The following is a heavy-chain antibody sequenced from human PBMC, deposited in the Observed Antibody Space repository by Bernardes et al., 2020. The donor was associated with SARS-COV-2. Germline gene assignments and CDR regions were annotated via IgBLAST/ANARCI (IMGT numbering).Heavy chain of an antibody. Sequence: ASVKVSFKVSGYTLTELSIHWVRQAPGKGLEWMGGFDPEDGETIYAQKFQGRVTMTEDTSTDTAYMELSSLRSEDTAVYYCATASPQQLGPNSFDPWGQGTLVTVSS. J-gene: IGHJ5*02. CDR2: FDPEDGET. CDR1: GYTLTELS. CDR3: ATASPQQLGPNSFDP. V-gene: IGHV1-24*01. D-gene: IGHD6-13*01.